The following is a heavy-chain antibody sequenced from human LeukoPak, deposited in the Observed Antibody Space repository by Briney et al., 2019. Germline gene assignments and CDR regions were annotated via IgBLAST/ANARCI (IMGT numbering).Heavy chain of an antibody. CDR2: INPTGTGT. D-gene: IGHD2-8*02. V-gene: IGHV1-46*01. CDR1: GYTFSNYY. Sequence: ASVKVSCKASGYTFSNYYMHWVRQAPGQGLEWMGLINPTGTGTNYAQKFRGKVTLTRDTSTTTVYMELSSLRSEDSAVYYCAREESGGYFDYWGQGTLVTVSS. CDR3: AREESGGYFDY. J-gene: IGHJ4*02.